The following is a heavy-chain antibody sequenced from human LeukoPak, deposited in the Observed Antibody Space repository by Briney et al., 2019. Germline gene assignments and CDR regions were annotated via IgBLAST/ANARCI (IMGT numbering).Heavy chain of an antibody. J-gene: IGHJ4*02. CDR2: IYHSGST. Sequence: SETLSLTCTVSGYSLSSGYHWGWIRQPPGKGLEWIGSIYHSGSTYYNPSLKSRVTISVDTYKDQFCLKLVSVTAADTAVYYCERDRATTVTTGPFDNWGQGTLVTVSS. V-gene: IGHV4-38-2*02. CDR1: GYSLSSGYH. D-gene: IGHD4-11*01. CDR3: ERDRATTVTTGPFDN.